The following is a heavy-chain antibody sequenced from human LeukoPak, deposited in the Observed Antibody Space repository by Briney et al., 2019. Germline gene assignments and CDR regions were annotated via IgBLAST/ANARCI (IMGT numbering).Heavy chain of an antibody. D-gene: IGHD3-22*01. J-gene: IGHJ4*02. Sequence: SETLSLTCAVYGGSFSGYYWSWIRQPPGKGLEWIGEINHSGSTNYNPSLKSRVTISVDTSKNQFSLKLSSVTAADTAVYYCARMAYYYDSDGYSQLDYWGQGTLVTVSS. CDR2: INHSGST. V-gene: IGHV4-34*01. CDR1: GGSFSGYY. CDR3: ARMAYYYDSDGYSQLDY.